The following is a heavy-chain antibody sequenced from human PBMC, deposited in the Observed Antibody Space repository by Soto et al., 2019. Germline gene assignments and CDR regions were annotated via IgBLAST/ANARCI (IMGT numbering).Heavy chain of an antibody. CDR2: ISTYNDNT. J-gene: IGHJ6*02. CDR3: ARLRYSGYHTHFYYVMDV. CDR1: GYTFHNFG. Sequence: QVHLEQSGIEVKKPGASVKVTCKASGYTFHNFGISWVRQAPGQGLEWMGWISTYNDNTNYAQNFQGRVTMTTATSTSTASMELRSLRPDDTAVYYCARLRYSGYHTHFYYVMDVWGQGTTVSVSS. D-gene: IGHD5-12*01. V-gene: IGHV1-18*01.